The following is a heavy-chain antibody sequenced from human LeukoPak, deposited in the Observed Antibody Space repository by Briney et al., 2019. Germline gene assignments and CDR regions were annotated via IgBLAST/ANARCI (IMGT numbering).Heavy chain of an antibody. D-gene: IGHD6-13*01. CDR2: FDPEDGET. J-gene: IGHJ4*02. V-gene: IGHV1-24*01. CDR3: ATGLAAVKDY. Sequence: ASVKVSCKASGNTFTSYGISWVRQAPGKGLEWMGGFDPEDGETIYAQKFQGRVTMTEDTSTDTAYMELSSLRSEDTAVYYCATGLAAVKDYWGQGTLVTVSS. CDR1: GNTFTSYG.